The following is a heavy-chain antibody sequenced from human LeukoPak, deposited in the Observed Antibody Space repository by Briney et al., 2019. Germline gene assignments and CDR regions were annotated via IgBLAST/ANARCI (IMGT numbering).Heavy chain of an antibody. Sequence: PGGSLRLSCAASGFTFSSYGMHWVRQAPGKGLEWVAVTSYDGSNKYYADSVKGRFTISRDNSKNTLYLQINSLRAEDTAVYYCARDPLGGNCFDYWGQGTLVTVSS. D-gene: IGHD2-15*01. J-gene: IGHJ4*02. CDR3: ARDPLGGNCFDY. CDR2: TSYDGSNK. V-gene: IGHV3-30*03. CDR1: GFTFSSYG.